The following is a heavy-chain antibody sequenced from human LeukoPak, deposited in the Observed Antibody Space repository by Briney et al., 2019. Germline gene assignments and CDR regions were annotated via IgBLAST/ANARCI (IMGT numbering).Heavy chain of an antibody. CDR2: ISWNSGSI. Sequence: PGGSLRLSCVVSGFTFDDYAMHWVRQAPGKGLEWVSGISWNSGSIGYADSVKGRFTIYRDNAKNSLYLQMNSLRAEDMALYYCARSTAAGNDAFDIWGQGTMVTVSS. V-gene: IGHV3-9*03. CDR3: ARSTAAGNDAFDI. J-gene: IGHJ3*02. D-gene: IGHD6-13*01. CDR1: GFTFDDYA.